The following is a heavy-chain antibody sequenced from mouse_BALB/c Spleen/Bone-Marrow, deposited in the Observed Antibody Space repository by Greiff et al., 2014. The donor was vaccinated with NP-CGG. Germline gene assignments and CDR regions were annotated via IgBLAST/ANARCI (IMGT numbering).Heavy chain of an antibody. J-gene: IGHJ1*01. CDR3: ARHSPDGNYAYFDV. V-gene: IGHV5-12-2*01. CDR2: ISDGGGST. CDR1: GFTFSSYT. Sequence: VQLKQSGGDLVQPGGSLKLSCAASGFTFSSYTMSWVRQTPEKSLEWVAYISDGGGSTYYPDTVKGRFTISRDNAKSTLYLQKSSLKSEDTAMYYCARHSPDGNYAYFDVWGAGTTVTVSS. D-gene: IGHD2-1*01.